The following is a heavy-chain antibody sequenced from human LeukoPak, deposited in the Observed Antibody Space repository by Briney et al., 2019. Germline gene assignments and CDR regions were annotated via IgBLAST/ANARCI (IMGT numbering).Heavy chain of an antibody. V-gene: IGHV3-23*01. J-gene: IGHJ4*02. Sequence: PGGSLRLSCAASGFTFTNYEMSWVRQAPGKGLEWLSSISGSGDSVFHADSVKGRFTISRDNSLNTLHLQMNSLRAEDTAFYYCGKGNTASRPGFVDWGQGTLVTVSS. CDR3: GKGNTASRPGFVD. CDR1: GFTFTNYE. CDR2: ISGSGDSV. D-gene: IGHD5-18*01.